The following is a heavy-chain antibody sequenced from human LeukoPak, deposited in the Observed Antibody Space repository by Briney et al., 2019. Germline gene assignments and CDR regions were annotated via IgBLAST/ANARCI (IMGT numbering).Heavy chain of an antibody. J-gene: IGHJ4*02. CDR3: AKLWIQLWLLDY. D-gene: IGHD5-18*01. V-gene: IGHV3-23*01. CDR1: GFTFSSYA. CDR2: IGSSGGST. Sequence: GGSLRLSCAVSGFTFSSYAMSWVRQAPGKGLEWVSAIGSSGGSTYYADSVKGRFTISRDNSKNTLYLQMNSLRAEDTAVYYCAKLWIQLWLLDYWGQGNLVTVSS.